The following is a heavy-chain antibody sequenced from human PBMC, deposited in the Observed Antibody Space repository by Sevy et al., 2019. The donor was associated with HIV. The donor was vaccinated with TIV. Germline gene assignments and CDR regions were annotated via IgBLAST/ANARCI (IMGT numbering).Heavy chain of an antibody. V-gene: IGHV3-53*01. J-gene: IGHJ3*01. CDR3: ARALFTGTYSTGAFDL. CDR1: DFSVSSNY. Sequence: GGSLRLSCAASDFSVSSNYMSWVRQAPGKGLEWVSIIYRGGNPYYPDSVKGRFIISRDSSRNTLYLQMDSLRAGDTAVYYCARALFTGTYSTGAFDLWGQGTVVTVSS. CDR2: IYRGGNP. D-gene: IGHD1-26*01.